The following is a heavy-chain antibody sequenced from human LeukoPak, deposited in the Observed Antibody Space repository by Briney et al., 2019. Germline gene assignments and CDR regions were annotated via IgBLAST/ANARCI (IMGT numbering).Heavy chain of an antibody. CDR1: GGSISSGSYY. CDR3: ARGVVPAAPFSY. J-gene: IGHJ4*02. V-gene: IGHV4-61*02. Sequence: SQTLSLTCTVSGGSISSGSYYWSRIRQPAGKGLEWIGRIYTSGSTNYNPSLKSRVTISVDTSKNQFSLKLSSVTAADTAVYYCARGVVPAAPFSYWGQGTLVTVSS. D-gene: IGHD2-2*01. CDR2: IYTSGST.